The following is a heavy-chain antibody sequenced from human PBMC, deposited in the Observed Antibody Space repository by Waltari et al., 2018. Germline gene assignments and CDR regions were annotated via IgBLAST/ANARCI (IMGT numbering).Heavy chain of an antibody. CDR1: GFPFSTYS. J-gene: IGHJ4*02. Sequence: EVQLVESGGGLVKPGGSLRLSCAAPGFPFSTYSMNWVRQAPGKGLEWVSSISSSSSYIYYADSVKGRFTISRDNAKNSLYLQMNSLRAEDTAVYYCARDVEMATKLDYWGQGTLVTVSS. CDR3: ARDVEMATKLDY. CDR2: ISSSSSYI. D-gene: IGHD5-12*01. V-gene: IGHV3-21*01.